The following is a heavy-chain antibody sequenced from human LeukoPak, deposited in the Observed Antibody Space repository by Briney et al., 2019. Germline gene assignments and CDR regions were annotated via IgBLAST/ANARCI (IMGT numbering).Heavy chain of an antibody. V-gene: IGHV3-30*18. CDR3: AKRSSSWYYYYYYMDV. J-gene: IGHJ6*03. CDR1: GFTFSSYG. D-gene: IGHD6-13*01. Sequence: GGSLRLSCAASGFTFSSYGMHWVRQAPGKGLEWVAVISYDGSNKYYADSVKGRFTISRDNSKNTLYLQMNSLRAEDTAVYYCAKRSSSWYYYYYYMDVWGKGTTVTISS. CDR2: ISYDGSNK.